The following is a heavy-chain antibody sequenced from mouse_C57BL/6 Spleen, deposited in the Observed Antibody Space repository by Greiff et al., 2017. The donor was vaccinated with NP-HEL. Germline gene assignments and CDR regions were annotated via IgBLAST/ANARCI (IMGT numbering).Heavy chain of an antibody. CDR1: GYTFTSSG. J-gene: IGHJ3*01. Sequence: VQLQQSGAELARPGASVKLSCKASGYTFTSSGISWVKQRTGQGLEWIGEIYPRSGNTYYNEKFKGKATLTADKSSSTAYMELRSLTSEDSAVYFCARGSDAYYSPPFAYWGQGTLVTVSA. CDR3: ARGSDAYYSPPFAY. V-gene: IGHV1-81*01. CDR2: IYPRSGNT. D-gene: IGHD2-12*01.